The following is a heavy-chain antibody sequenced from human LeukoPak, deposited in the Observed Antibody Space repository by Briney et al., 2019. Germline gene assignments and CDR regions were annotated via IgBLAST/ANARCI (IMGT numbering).Heavy chain of an antibody. V-gene: IGHV5-51*01. CDR3: ARRYSSGFYYFDY. CDR1: GYTFTGYY. J-gene: IGHJ4*02. Sequence: KVSCKASGYTFTGYYMHWVRQMPGKGLEWMGIIYPGDSDTRYSPSFQGQVTISADKSISTAYLQWSSLKASDTAMYYCARRYSSGFYYFDYWGQGTLVTVSS. CDR2: IYPGDSDT. D-gene: IGHD6-19*01.